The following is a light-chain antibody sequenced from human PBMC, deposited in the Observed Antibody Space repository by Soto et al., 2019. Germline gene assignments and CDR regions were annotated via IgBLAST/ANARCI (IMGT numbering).Light chain of an antibody. V-gene: IGKV1-5*03. CDR2: KAS. CDR1: QSISSW. CDR3: QQYNSYST. J-gene: IGKJ1*01. Sequence: DIQMTQSPSTLSASVGDRVTITCRASQSISSWLAWYQQKPGKAPKLLIYKASSLESGVPSRFSGSGSGTEVTLTISSLQPDDFETYYCQQYNSYSTFGQGTKVEIK.